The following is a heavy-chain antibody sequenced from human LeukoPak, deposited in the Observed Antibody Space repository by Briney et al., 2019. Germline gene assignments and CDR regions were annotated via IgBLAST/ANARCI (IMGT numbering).Heavy chain of an antibody. CDR1: GGSISSSSYY. J-gene: IGHJ3*02. V-gene: IGHV4-39*07. CDR2: IYYSGST. CDR3: ASATDTAMVDAFDI. D-gene: IGHD5-18*01. Sequence: PSETLSLTCTVSGGSISSSSYYWGWIRQPPGKGLEWIGSIYYSGSTNYNPSLKSRVTISVDTSKNQFSLKLSSVTAADTAVYYCASATDTAMVDAFDIWGQGTMVTVSS.